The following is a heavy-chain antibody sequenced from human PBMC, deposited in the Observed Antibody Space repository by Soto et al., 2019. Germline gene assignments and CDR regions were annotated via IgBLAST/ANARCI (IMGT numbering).Heavy chain of an antibody. CDR2: INPSGGTT. CDR3: ARDGPHRWIDY. J-gene: IGHJ4*02. V-gene: IGHV1-46*01. Sequence: QVQLVQSGAEVKKPGASVKVSCKASGYTFSDYRMHWVRQAPGQGLEWMGIINPSGGTTTYAQKSQGRVTMTRDTSTSTFYMDLSSLTSEDTAVYYCARDGPHRWIDYWGQRTLVTVSS. CDR1: GYTFSDYR.